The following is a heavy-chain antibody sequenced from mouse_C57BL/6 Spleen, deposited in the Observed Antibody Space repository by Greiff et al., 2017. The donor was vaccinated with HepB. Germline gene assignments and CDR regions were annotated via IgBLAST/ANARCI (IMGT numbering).Heavy chain of an antibody. D-gene: IGHD1-1*01. Sequence: EVKLVESGPELVKPGASVKISCKASGYSFTGYYMNWVKQSPEKSLEWIGEINPSTGGTTYNQKFKAKATLTVDKSSSTAYMQLKSLTSEDSAVYYCARNYGSRGPGFAYWGQGTLVTVSA. CDR2: INPSTGGT. V-gene: IGHV1-42*01. CDR3: ARNYGSRGPGFAY. J-gene: IGHJ3*01. CDR1: GYSFTGYY.